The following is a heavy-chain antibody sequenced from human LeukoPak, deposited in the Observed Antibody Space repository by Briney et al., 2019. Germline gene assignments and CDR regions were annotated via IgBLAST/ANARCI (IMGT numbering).Heavy chain of an antibody. CDR1: EFSFSSSG. V-gene: IGHV3-30*02. J-gene: IGHJ4*02. Sequence: PGGSLRLSCAASEFSFSSSGMHWVRQAPGKGLEGVTFIRNDGSKKYYADSVKGRFTISRDNAKNTLYLQMNSLRAEDTAVYYCAKGDSYGYVRWGQGTLVTVSS. CDR2: IRNDGSKK. D-gene: IGHD5-18*01. CDR3: AKGDSYGYVR.